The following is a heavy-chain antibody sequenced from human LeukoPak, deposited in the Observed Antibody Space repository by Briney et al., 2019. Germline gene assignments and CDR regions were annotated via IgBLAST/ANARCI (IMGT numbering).Heavy chain of an antibody. V-gene: IGHV4-30-4*08. CDR2: IYYSGST. J-gene: IGHJ4*02. Sequence: PSETLSLTCTVSGGSISSGDYYWSWIRQPPGKGLEWIGYIYYSGSTYYNPSLKSRFTISVDTSKNQFSLRLTSVTAADTAVYYCARGRKWELLNWGQGTVVTVSS. CDR3: ARGRKWELLN. D-gene: IGHD1-26*01. CDR1: GGSISSGDYY.